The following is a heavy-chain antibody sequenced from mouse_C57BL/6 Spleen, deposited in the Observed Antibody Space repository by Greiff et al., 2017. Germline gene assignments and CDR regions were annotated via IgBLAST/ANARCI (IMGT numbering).Heavy chain of an antibody. CDR2: IDSEDGET. Sequence: EVKLQESGAELVKPGASVKLSCTASGFNINDYYMHWVKQRTEQGLEWIGRIDSEDGETKYAPQFQGKATITADTSSNTAYLQLISLTSEDTAVYYCARICWDAMDYWGQGTSVTVSS. CDR3: ARICWDAMDY. V-gene: IGHV14-2*01. D-gene: IGHD4-1*01. CDR1: GFNINDYY. J-gene: IGHJ4*01.